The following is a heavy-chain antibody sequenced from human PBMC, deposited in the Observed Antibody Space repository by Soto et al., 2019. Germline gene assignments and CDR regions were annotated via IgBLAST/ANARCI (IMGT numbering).Heavy chain of an antibody. J-gene: IGHJ4*02. Sequence: EVQLVESGGGLVQPGGSLRLSCAASGFTVSSKYMNWVRQAPGKGLEWVSVLYSGGTTYYADSVKGRFIISRDKSKGGRDPQMNRRSDEDGAVYYCARGGGGGVGGGHCFEYWGQGTLVTVSS. CDR2: LYSGGTT. CDR1: GFTVSSKY. D-gene: IGHD2-15*01. CDR3: ARGGGGGVGGGHCFEY. V-gene: IGHV3-66*01.